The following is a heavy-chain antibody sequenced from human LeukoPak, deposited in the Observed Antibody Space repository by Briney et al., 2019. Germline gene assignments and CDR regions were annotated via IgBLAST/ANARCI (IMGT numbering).Heavy chain of an antibody. V-gene: IGHV3-74*01. CDR1: GFIFSNYW. CDR2: INTDGSSA. Sequence: PGGSLRLSCAASGFIFSNYWMHWVRQTPGKGLVCVSRINTDGSSARYADSVKGRFTISRDNAKNTLYLQMNSLRAEDTAVYYCVRLTGNYLDYWGQGTLVTVSS. D-gene: IGHD2-8*02. CDR3: VRLTGNYLDY. J-gene: IGHJ4*02.